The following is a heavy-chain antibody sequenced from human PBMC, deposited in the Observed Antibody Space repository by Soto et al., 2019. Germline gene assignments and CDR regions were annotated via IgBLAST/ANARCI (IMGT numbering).Heavy chain of an antibody. Sequence: QVQLVESGGGVVQPGRSVRLSCAASGFTFSSYAMHWVRQAPGKGLEWVAVISYDGSNKYYADSVKGRFTISRDNSKNTLYLQMNSLRAEDTAVYYCARDGREQLARFALRNWFDPWGQGTLVTVSS. CDR2: ISYDGSNK. CDR3: ARDGREQLARFALRNWFDP. CDR1: GFTFSSYA. V-gene: IGHV3-30-3*01. J-gene: IGHJ5*02. D-gene: IGHD6-6*01.